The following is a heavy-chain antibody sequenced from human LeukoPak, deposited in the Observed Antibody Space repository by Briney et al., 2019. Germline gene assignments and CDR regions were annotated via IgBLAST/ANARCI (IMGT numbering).Heavy chain of an antibody. CDR3: ARVGTYGSGSYLSWLDY. Sequence: SETLSLTCTVSGGSISSYYWSWIRQPPGEGLEWIGYMYDSGSTNYNPSLKSRVTISVDTSKNQFSLKLSSVTAADTAVYYCARVGTYGSGSYLSWLDYWGQGTLVTVSS. J-gene: IGHJ4*02. CDR2: MYDSGST. V-gene: IGHV4-59*01. CDR1: GGSISSYY. D-gene: IGHD3-10*01.